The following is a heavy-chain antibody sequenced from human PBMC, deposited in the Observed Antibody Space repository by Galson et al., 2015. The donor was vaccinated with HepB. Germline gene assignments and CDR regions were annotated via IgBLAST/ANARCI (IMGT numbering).Heavy chain of an antibody. J-gene: IGHJ4*02. D-gene: IGHD3-22*01. CDR2: IRSKAYGGTT. CDR3: TRVGDSSGYYPYYFDY. V-gene: IGHV3-49*03. CDR1: GFTFGDYA. Sequence: SLRLSCAASGFTFGDYAMSWFRQAPGKGLEWVGFIRSKAYGGTTEYAASVKGSVTISRDDSKSIALLQMNSLKTEDTAVYYCTRVGDSSGYYPYYFDYWGQGTLVTVSS.